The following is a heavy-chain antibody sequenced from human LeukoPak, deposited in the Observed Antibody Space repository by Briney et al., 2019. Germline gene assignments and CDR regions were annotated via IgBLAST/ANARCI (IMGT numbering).Heavy chain of an antibody. CDR1: GFIFSNHF. CDR2: IGPNGAST. CDR3: VKDLTGTWSFDY. V-gene: IGHV3-64*05. D-gene: IGHD3-9*01. Sequence: GGSLRLSCSTSGFIFSNHFMHWVRQAPGKGLEYASSIGPNGASTLYADSVEDRFTISRDNSRNTLYVQLTSLRLEDTALYYCVKDLTGTWSFDYWGQGTLVTVSS. J-gene: IGHJ4*02.